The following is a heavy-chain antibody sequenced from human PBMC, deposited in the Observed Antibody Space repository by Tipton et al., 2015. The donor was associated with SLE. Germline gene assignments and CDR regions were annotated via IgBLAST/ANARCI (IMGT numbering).Heavy chain of an antibody. Sequence: TLSLTCTVSGGSISSHYWSWIRQPPGKGLEWIGYIYCSGSTNYNPSLKSRVTISVDTSKNQFSLKLSSVTAADTAVYYCARGECSGGSCYPDAFDIWGQGTMVTVSS. CDR1: GGSISSHY. V-gene: IGHV4-59*08. J-gene: IGHJ3*02. D-gene: IGHD2-15*01. CDR3: ARGECSGGSCYPDAFDI. CDR2: IYCSGST.